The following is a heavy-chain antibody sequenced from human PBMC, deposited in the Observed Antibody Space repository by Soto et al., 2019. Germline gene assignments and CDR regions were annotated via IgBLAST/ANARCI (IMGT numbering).Heavy chain of an antibody. V-gene: IGHV1-69*12. J-gene: IGHJ4*02. CDR1: VGTFSSYA. CDR2: IIPIFGTA. CDR3: VRESRYCSGVSCYFRPGMAY. D-gene: IGHD2-15*01. Sequence: QVQMVQSGAEVKKPGASVKVSCKASVGTFSSYAISWVRQAPGQWPEWMGGIIPIFGTANYAQKFKGRVTITADEATTTAYMELSSLRSEETALYCCVRESRYCSGVSCYFRPGMAYWAQGNLVTVSS.